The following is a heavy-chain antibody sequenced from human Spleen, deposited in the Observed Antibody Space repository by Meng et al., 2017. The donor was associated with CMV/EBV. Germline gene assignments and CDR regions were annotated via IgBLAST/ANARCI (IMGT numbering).Heavy chain of an antibody. CDR2: INPSGGSA. CDR1: GYTFTNYY. V-gene: IGHV1-2*02. J-gene: IGHJ4*02. Sequence: ASVKVSCKASGYTFTNYYLHWVRQAPGQGLEWMGFINPSGGSANYAQKFQGRVTMTRDTSISTAYMELSRLTSDDRAVYYCATGIRVETGILKWGLGNPPEEGRIRIDYWGPGTLVTVSS. D-gene: IGHD7-27*01. CDR3: ATGIRVETGILKWGLGNPPEEGRIRIDY.